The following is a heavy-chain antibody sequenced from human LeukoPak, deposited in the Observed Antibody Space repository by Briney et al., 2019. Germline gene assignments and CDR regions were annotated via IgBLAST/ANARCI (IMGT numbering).Heavy chain of an antibody. D-gene: IGHD3-10*01. CDR1: GVSISSGSYY. CDR2: IYYSGST. CDR3: ARSVRGVSYYFDY. Sequence: SETLSLTCTVSGVSISSGSYYWSWIRQPPGKGLEWIGYIYYSGSTNYNPSLKSRVTISVDTSKNQFSLKLSSVTATDTAVYYCARSVRGVSYYFDYWGQGTLVTVSS. V-gene: IGHV4-61*01. J-gene: IGHJ4*02.